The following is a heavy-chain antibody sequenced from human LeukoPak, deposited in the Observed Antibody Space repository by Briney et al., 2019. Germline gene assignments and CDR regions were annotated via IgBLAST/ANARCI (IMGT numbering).Heavy chain of an antibody. V-gene: IGHV3-30-3*01. CDR2: ISYDVGIK. D-gene: IGHD1-26*01. J-gene: IGHJ4*02. CDR3: ARGRGGSYSELDH. Sequence: GGSLRLSCAASGFTFSNYAMHWLRQTPGKGLEWVALISYDVGIKFHADSVKGRFTISRDNSKNTLYLQVNSLRVEDTAVYYCARGRGGSYSELDHWGQGTLVTVSS. CDR1: GFTFSNYA.